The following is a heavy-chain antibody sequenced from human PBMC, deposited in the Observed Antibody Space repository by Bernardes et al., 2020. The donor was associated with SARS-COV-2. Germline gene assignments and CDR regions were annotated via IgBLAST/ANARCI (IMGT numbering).Heavy chain of an antibody. CDR3: ASHRSYYYDSSGYFFDY. V-gene: IGHV5-51*01. Sequence: GESLKISCKGSGYSFTSYWIGWVRQMPGKGLEWMGIIYPGDSDTRYSPSFQGQVTISADKSISTAYLQWSSLKASDTAMYYCASHRSYYYDSSGYFFDYWGQGTLVTVSS. J-gene: IGHJ4*02. D-gene: IGHD3-22*01. CDR1: GYSFTSYW. CDR2: IYPGDSDT.